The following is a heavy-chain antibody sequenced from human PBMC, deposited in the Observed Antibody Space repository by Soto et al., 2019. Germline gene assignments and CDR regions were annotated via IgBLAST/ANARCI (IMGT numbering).Heavy chain of an antibody. CDR2: IIPIFGTA. V-gene: IGHV1-69*13. CDR3: ASSGSNYEAPIDY. CDR1: GGTFSSYA. Sequence: SVKVSCKASGGTFSSYAISWVRQAPGQGLEWMGGIIPIFGTANYAQKFQGRVTITADESTSTAYMELSSLRSEDTAVYYCASSGSNYEAPIDYCGQRTLVTVSS. D-gene: IGHD1-26*01. J-gene: IGHJ4*02.